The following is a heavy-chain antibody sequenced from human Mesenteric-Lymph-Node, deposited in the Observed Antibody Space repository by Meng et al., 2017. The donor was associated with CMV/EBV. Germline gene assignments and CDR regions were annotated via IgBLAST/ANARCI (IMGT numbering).Heavy chain of an antibody. J-gene: IGHJ4*02. CDR3: AHRQQQRLWFGELFPFDH. V-gene: IGHV2-5*02. CDR1: SLSASGVG. Sequence: SLSASGVGVAWIRLPPGKALEWLAFIFWDDDKRYSPSLKSRLTITKDTSKNQVVLTMTDMDPVDTATYYCAHRQQQRLWFGELFPFDHWGQGTLVTVSS. D-gene: IGHD3-10*01. CDR2: IFWDDDK.